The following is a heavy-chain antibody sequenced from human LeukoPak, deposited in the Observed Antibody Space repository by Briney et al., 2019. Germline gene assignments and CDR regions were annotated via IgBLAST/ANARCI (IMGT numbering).Heavy chain of an antibody. Sequence: ASVTVSCKASVYTFTSYGISWVRQAPGQGPEWMGWISAYNGNTNYAQKLQGRVTMTTDTSTSTAYMELRSLRSDDKAVYYCARGDFWSGYYTGDYWGQGTLVTVSS. V-gene: IGHV1-18*01. CDR3: ARGDFWSGYYTGDY. J-gene: IGHJ4*02. CDR1: VYTFTSYG. D-gene: IGHD3-3*01. CDR2: ISAYNGNT.